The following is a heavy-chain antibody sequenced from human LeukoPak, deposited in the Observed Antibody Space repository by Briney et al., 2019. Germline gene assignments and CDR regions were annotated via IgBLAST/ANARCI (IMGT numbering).Heavy chain of an antibody. CDR2: MNPNSGNT. D-gene: IGHD6-13*01. V-gene: IGHV1-8*01. J-gene: IGHJ4*02. CDR3: ARSIETLTYSSSWYSPVDY. CDR1: GYTFTSYD. Sequence: ASVKVSCKASGYTFTSYDTNWVRQATGQGLEWMGWMNPNSGNTGYAQKFQGRVTMTRNTSISTAYMELSSLRSEDTAVYYCARSIETLTYSSSWYSPVDYWGQGTLVTVSS.